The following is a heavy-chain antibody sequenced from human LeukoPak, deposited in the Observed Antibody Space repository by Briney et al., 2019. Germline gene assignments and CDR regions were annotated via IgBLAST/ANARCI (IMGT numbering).Heavy chain of an antibody. CDR2: IYYSGST. D-gene: IGHD2-2*01. CDR3: ARVCGSSTRCYEDFDY. Sequence: SETLSLTCTVSGGSISSYYWSWIRQPPGKGLEWIGYIYYSGSTNYNPSLKSRVTISVDTSKNQFSLKLSSVTAADTAVYYCARVCGSSTRCYEDFDYWGQGTLVTVSS. J-gene: IGHJ4*02. V-gene: IGHV4-59*01. CDR1: GGSISSYY.